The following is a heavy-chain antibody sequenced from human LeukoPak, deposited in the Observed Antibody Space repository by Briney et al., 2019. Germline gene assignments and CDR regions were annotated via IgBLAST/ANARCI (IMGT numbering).Heavy chain of an antibody. Sequence: MPSETLSLTCTVSGGSMSTYYWSWIRQPAGRGLEWIGRISGSGTTNYNPALKSRVTMSVDTSKKQFSLKLTSVTAADTAFYYCARDGSSWPFFESWGQGTLVTVSS. CDR1: GGSMSTYY. D-gene: IGHD6-13*01. J-gene: IGHJ4*02. V-gene: IGHV4-4*07. CDR3: ARDGSSWPFFES. CDR2: ISGSGTT.